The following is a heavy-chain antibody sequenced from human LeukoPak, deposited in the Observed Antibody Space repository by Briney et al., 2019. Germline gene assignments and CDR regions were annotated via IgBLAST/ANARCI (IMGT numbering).Heavy chain of an antibody. Sequence: PGRSLRLSCAASGFTFSSYAMHWVRQAPGKGLEWVAVISYDGSNKYYADSVKGRFTISRDSSKNTLYLQMNSLRAEDTAVYYCARDSAIACSSTSCYDYYYYYMDVWGKGTTVTVSS. CDR2: ISYDGSNK. D-gene: IGHD2-2*01. J-gene: IGHJ6*03. V-gene: IGHV3-30*01. CDR1: GFTFSSYA. CDR3: ARDSAIACSSTSCYDYYYYYMDV.